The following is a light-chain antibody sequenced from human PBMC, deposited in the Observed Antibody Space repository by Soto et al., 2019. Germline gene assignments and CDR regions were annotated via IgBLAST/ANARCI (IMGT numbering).Light chain of an antibody. V-gene: IGKV1-12*01. Sequence: DSQMTQPPSSVSASVGERVTIACRASEDINSRLAWYQQKPGKAPKLLIYAASTLQSGVPSRFSGSGSGTDFTLTISSLQPEDFATYFCQQLNSYPITFGQGTRLEIK. CDR3: QQLNSYPIT. CDR1: EDINSR. J-gene: IGKJ5*01. CDR2: AAS.